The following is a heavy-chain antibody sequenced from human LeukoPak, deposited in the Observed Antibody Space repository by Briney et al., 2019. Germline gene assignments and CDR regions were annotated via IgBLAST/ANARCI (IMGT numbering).Heavy chain of an antibody. D-gene: IGHD1-26*01. Sequence: ASVKVSCKASGYTFSNYYIHWVRQAPGQGLEWMGGIIPIFGTANYAQKFQGRVTITADESTSTAYMELSSLRSEDTAVYYCARARGERSTTFDYWGQGTLVTVSS. V-gene: IGHV1-69*13. CDR3: ARARGERSTTFDY. J-gene: IGHJ4*02. CDR1: GYTFSNYY. CDR2: IIPIFGTA.